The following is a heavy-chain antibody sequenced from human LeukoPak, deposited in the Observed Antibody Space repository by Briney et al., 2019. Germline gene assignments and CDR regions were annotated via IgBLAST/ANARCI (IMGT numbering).Heavy chain of an antibody. CDR1: GYSIRTGYY. CDR3: ARLRRGYSYGFEFPFIPS. Sequence: SETLSLTCGVSGYSIRTGYYWGWVRQPPGKGLEWIGSIYHSGSTYYNPSLKSRVTISVDTSKNQFSLKLSSVTAADTAVYYCARLRRGYSYGFEFPFIPSWGQGTLVTVSS. D-gene: IGHD5-18*01. J-gene: IGHJ4*02. V-gene: IGHV4-38-2*01. CDR2: IYHSGST.